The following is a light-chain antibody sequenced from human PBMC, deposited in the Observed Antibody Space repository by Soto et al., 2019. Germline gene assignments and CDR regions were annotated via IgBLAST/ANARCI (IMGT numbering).Light chain of an antibody. CDR3: QQYNHWPPWT. CDR2: EAS. V-gene: IGKV3-11*01. J-gene: IGKJ1*01. CDR1: QSVASNY. Sequence: EIVLTQSPGTLSLSPGERATLSCRASQSVASNYLGWYQQKPGQAPRVLIYEASNRDTGVPTRFSGSGSGTEFTLTITSLQSEDFAVYYCQQYNHWPPWTVGQGTKGDIK.